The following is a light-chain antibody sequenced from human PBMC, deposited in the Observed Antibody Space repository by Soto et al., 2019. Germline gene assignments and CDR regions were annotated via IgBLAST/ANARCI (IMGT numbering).Light chain of an antibody. J-gene: IGKJ4*01. Sequence: DIQMTQSPSTLSASVGDRVTITCRASQSISSWLAWYQQKPGKAPKLLIYKASSLESGVPSRFSGSGSGTEFTLTINSLQPDDFATYFCQQGDSFPFTFGGGTKVEMK. V-gene: IGKV1-5*03. CDR1: QSISSW. CDR3: QQGDSFPFT. CDR2: KAS.